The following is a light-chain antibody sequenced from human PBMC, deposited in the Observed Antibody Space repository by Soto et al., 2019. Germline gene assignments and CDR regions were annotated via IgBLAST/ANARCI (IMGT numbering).Light chain of an antibody. CDR3: SSYAGSTTYVV. CDR1: SSDVGSYNL. CDR2: EDT. Sequence: QSALTQPASVSGSPGQSITISCTGTSSDVGSYNLVCWYQQHPGKAPKLMIYEDTKRPSGVSNRFSGSKSGNTASLTISGLQAEDEADYYCSSYAGSTTYVVFGGGTKLTVL. J-gene: IGLJ2*01. V-gene: IGLV2-23*01.